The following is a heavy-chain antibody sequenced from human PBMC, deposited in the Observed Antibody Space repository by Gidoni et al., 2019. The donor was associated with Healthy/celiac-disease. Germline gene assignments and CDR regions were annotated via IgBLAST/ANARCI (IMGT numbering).Heavy chain of an antibody. CDR2: IDWDDDK. Sequence: QVTLRESGPALVKPPQTLPLTCTFSGFSLSTSGMCVSWIRQPPGKALEWLALIDWDDDKYYSTSLKTRLTISKDTSKNQVVLTMTNMDPVDTATYYCARTVVATYYYGMDVWGQGTTVTVSS. CDR1: GFSLSTSGMC. D-gene: IGHD3-22*01. J-gene: IGHJ6*02. CDR3: ARTVVATYYYGMDV. V-gene: IGHV2-70*01.